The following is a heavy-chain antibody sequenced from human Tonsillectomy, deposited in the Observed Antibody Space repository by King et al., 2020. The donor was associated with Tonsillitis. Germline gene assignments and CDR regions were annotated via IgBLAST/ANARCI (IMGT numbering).Heavy chain of an antibody. CDR2: IHTLDSHA. J-gene: IGHJ5*02. CDR1: GYTFANYW. CDR3: ASAYDGNFYGDT. V-gene: IGHV5-51*03. D-gene: IGHD3-16*01. Sequence: VQLVESGAEVKKPGESLKISCRGSGYTFANYWIGWVRQMPGRGLEWLAIIHTLDSHAKYGPSLLGQVTISADKSTDTAYLQWSSLEASDSAMYFCASAYDGNFYGDTWGQGTLVTVSS.